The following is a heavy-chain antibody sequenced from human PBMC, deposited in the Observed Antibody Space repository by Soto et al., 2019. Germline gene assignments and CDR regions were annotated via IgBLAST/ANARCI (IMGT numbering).Heavy chain of an antibody. CDR1: GFSLSTSGVG. J-gene: IGHJ4*02. CDR2: IYWDDDK. Sequence: QITLKESGPTLVKPTQTLTLTCTFSGFSLSTSGVGVGWIRQPPGKALEWLALIYWDDDKRYSPSLKSRLTITKDTSKNQVVLTMTNIDPVDTATYYCAHRSDSSSWQPPFDYWGQGTLVTVSS. V-gene: IGHV2-5*02. CDR3: AHRSDSSSWQPPFDY. D-gene: IGHD6-13*01.